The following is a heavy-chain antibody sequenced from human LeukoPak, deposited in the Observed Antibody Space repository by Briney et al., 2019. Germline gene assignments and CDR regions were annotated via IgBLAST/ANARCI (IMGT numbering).Heavy chain of an antibody. CDR2: IYYSGST. D-gene: IGHD3-3*01. V-gene: IGHV4-39*01. J-gene: IGHJ4*02. CDR1: GGSISSSSYY. Sequence: SETLSLTCTVSGGSISSSSYYWGWIRQPPGKGLEWIGSIYYSGSTYYNPSLKSRVTISVDTSKNQFSLKLSSVTAADTAVYYCARRADASSLGVGRFLEWPPYDYWGQGTLVTVSS. CDR3: ARRADASSLGVGRFLEWPPYDY.